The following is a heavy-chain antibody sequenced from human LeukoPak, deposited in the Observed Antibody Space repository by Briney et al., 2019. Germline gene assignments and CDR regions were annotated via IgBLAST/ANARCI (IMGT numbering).Heavy chain of an antibody. CDR3: ARDRYYYDSSGYYSFEY. Sequence: GGSLRLSCAASGFTFSDYYMSWIRQAPGKGLEWVSYISSSGSTIYYADSVKGRFTISRDNAKNSLYLQMNSLRAEDTAVYYCARDRYYYDSSGYYSFEYWGQGTLVTVSS. J-gene: IGHJ4*02. CDR2: ISSSGSTI. D-gene: IGHD3-22*01. CDR1: GFTFSDYY. V-gene: IGHV3-11*01.